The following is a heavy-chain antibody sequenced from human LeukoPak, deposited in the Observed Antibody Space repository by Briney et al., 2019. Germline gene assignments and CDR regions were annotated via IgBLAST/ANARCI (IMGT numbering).Heavy chain of an antibody. Sequence: SETLSLTCAVYGGSFSGYYWSWIRQPPGKGLEWIGEINHSGSTNYNPSLKSRVTISVDTSKNQFSLKLSSVTAADTAVYYCARDGSGRFILYYGMDVWGQGTTVTVSS. J-gene: IGHJ6*02. CDR1: GGSFSGYY. CDR2: INHSGST. V-gene: IGHV4-34*01. D-gene: IGHD3-3*01. CDR3: ARDGSGRFILYYGMDV.